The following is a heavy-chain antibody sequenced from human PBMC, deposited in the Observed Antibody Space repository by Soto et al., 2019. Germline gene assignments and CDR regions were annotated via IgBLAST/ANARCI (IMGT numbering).Heavy chain of an antibody. J-gene: IGHJ4*02. D-gene: IGHD6-13*01. CDR3: ARVIAAAGTV. Sequence: QVQLQQWGAGLLKPSETLSLTCAVYGGSFSGYYWSWIRQPPGKGLEWIGEINHSGSTNYNPSLKXXVXIXXDTSKNQFSLKLSSVTAADTAVYYCARVIAAAGTVWGQGTLVTVSS. CDR2: INHSGST. V-gene: IGHV4-34*01. CDR1: GGSFSGYY.